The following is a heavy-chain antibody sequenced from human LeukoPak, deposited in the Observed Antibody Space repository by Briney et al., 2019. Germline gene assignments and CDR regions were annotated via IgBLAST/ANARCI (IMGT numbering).Heavy chain of an antibody. CDR1: GFTHSDYY. Sequence: GGSLSLSCPSSGFTHSDYYMSWIRQAPGKGLEWVSYISSSSSYTNYADSVKGRFTISRDNAKNSLYLQMNSLRADYTAIYYCASFFGLTATGTYYYYYGMDVWGQGTTVTVSS. V-gene: IGHV3-11*06. CDR3: ASFFGLTATGTYYYYYGMDV. CDR2: ISSSSSYT. J-gene: IGHJ6*02. D-gene: IGHD1-1*01.